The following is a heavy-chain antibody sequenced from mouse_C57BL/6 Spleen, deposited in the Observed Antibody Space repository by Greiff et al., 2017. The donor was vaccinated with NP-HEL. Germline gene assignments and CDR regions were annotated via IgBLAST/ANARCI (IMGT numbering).Heavy chain of an antibody. CDR3: ARRGIYYGNYEGYFDV. J-gene: IGHJ1*03. D-gene: IGHD2-1*01. Sequence: QVQLQQPGAELVKPGASVKLSCKASGYTFTSYWMHWVKQRPGQGLEWIGMIHPNSGSTNYNEKFKSKATLTVDKSSSTAYMQLSSLTSEDSAVYYCARRGIYYGNYEGYFDVWGTGTTVTVSS. V-gene: IGHV1-64*01. CDR1: GYTFTSYW. CDR2: IHPNSGST.